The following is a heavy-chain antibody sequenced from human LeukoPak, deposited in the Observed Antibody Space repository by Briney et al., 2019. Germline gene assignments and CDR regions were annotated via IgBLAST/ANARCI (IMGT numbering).Heavy chain of an antibody. CDR1: GYTFTSYG. D-gene: IGHD6-13*01. CDR3: ARDLKQQLPYYYYYMDV. Sequence: ASVKVSCKASGYTFTSYGISWVRQAPGQGLEWMGWISAYNGNTNYAQKLQGRVTMTTDTSTSTAYMELRSLRSDDTAVYYCARDLKQQLPYYYYYMDVWGKGTTVAVSS. CDR2: ISAYNGNT. J-gene: IGHJ6*03. V-gene: IGHV1-18*01.